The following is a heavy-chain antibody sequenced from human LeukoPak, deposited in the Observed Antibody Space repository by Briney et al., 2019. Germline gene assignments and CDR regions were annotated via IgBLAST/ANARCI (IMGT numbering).Heavy chain of an antibody. J-gene: IGHJ4*02. CDR2: IYYSGST. D-gene: IGHD4-17*01. CDR3: ARGGSGTVTTFLWAY. CDR1: GGSISSYY. Sequence: PSETLSLTCTVSGGSISSYYWSWIRQPPGKGLEWIGYIYYSGSTNYNPSLKSRVTISVDTSKNQFSLKLSSVTAADTAVYYCARGGSGTVTTFLWAYWGQGTLVTVSS. V-gene: IGHV4-59*01.